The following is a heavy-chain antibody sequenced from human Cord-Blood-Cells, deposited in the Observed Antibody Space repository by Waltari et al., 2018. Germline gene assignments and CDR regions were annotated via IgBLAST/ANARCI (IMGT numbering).Heavy chain of an antibody. J-gene: IGHJ3*02. D-gene: IGHD1-26*01. Sequence: QVQLVQSGAEVKKPGSSVKVSCKASGDTFSSYAISWVRQAPGQGLEWMGRIIPILGIANYAQKFQGRVTITADKSTSTAYMELSSLRSEDTAVYYCARGPGSYYAFDIWGQGTMVTVSS. V-gene: IGHV1-69*09. CDR3: ARGPGSYYAFDI. CDR2: IIPILGIA. CDR1: GDTFSSYA.